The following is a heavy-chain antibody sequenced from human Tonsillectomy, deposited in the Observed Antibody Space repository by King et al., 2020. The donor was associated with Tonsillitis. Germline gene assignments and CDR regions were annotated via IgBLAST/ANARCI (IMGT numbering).Heavy chain of an antibody. CDR3: ARDRGGYGGNYYVFDV. J-gene: IGHJ6*02. V-gene: IGHV3-48*01. CDR2: ISSSSSTI. Sequence: VQLVESGGGLVQPGGSLRLSCVASGFTFSSYSMNWVRQAPGKGLEWVSYISSSSSTIYYADSVKGRFTISRDNAKNSLYLQMNSLRAEDTAVYYCARDRGGYGGNYYVFDVWGPGTTVHVSS. D-gene: IGHD4-23*01. CDR1: GFTFSSYS.